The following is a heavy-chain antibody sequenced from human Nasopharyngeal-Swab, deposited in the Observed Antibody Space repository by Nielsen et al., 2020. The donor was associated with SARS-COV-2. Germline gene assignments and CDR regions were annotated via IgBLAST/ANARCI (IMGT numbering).Heavy chain of an antibody. D-gene: IGHD3-22*01. Sequence: SATLSLTCTVSGDSSIIYYWSWIRQPPGKGLEWIGYIHFSGSTIYNPSLKSRITISVDMSQNQFSLKLNSVTAVDTAVYYCARLMNDYDSSGLWGYYFDYWGQGTLITVSS. CDR3: ARLMNDYDSSGLWGYYFDY. V-gene: IGHV4-59*01. J-gene: IGHJ4*02. CDR2: IHFSGST. CDR1: GDSSIIYY.